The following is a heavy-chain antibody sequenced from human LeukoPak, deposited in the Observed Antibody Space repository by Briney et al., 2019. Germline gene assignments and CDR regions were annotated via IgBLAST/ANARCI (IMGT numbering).Heavy chain of an antibody. CDR3: ARGGRYYDFWGFDP. Sequence: ASVKVSCKASGYTFTSYDINWVRQATGQGLEWMGWMNPNSGNTGYAQKFQGRVTMTRYTSISTAYMELSSLRSEDTAVYYCARGGRYYDFWGFDPWGQGTLVTVSS. J-gene: IGHJ5*02. CDR1: GYTFTSYD. V-gene: IGHV1-8*01. D-gene: IGHD3-3*01. CDR2: MNPNSGNT.